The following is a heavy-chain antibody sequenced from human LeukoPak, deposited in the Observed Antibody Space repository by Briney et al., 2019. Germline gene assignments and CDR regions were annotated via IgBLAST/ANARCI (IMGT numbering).Heavy chain of an antibody. Sequence: GGSLRLSRAASGFTFRDHYIDWVRQAPGKGLEGVGRTRNKAESYKTEYAASVKGRFTISRDDSKKSLYLQMNSLKTEDTAVYYCARESSIFGVVARSYMDVWGKGTTVTVSS. V-gene: IGHV3-72*01. CDR2: TRNKAESYKT. CDR1: GFTFRDHY. D-gene: IGHD3-3*01. CDR3: ARESSIFGVVARSYMDV. J-gene: IGHJ6*03.